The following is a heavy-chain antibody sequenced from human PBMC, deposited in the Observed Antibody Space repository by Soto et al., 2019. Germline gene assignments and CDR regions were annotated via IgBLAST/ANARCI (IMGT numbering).Heavy chain of an antibody. CDR1: GFTFSRSP. CDR3: AREGGSDDYYHMYV. CDR2: ISSSSGTI. J-gene: IGHJ6*03. Sequence: GSLRLSCAASGFTFSRSPMNWVRQAPGKGLEWISYISSSSGTIYYADSVKGRFTISRDNAQNSLYLHMNSLRAEDTAVYYFAREGGSDDYYHMYVWAKRTSVIVSS. V-gene: IGHV3-48*01. D-gene: IGHD1-26*01.